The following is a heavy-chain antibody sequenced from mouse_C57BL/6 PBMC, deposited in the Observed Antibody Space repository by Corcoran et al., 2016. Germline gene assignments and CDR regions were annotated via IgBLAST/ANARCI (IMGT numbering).Heavy chain of an antibody. CDR3: VYYDYDVDWYFDV. CDR2: ISYDGSN. CDR1: GYSITSGYY. D-gene: IGHD2-4*01. Sequence: DVQLQESGPGLVKPSQSLSLTCSVTGYSITSGYYWNWIRQFPGNKLEWMGYISYDGSNNYNPSLKNRISITRDTSKNPFCLKLNSVTTEDTATYYCVYYDYDVDWYFDVWGTGTTVTVSS. J-gene: IGHJ1*03. V-gene: IGHV3-6*01.